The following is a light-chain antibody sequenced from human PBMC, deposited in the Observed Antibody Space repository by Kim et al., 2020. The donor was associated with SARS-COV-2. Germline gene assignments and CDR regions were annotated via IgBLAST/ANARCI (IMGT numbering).Light chain of an antibody. J-gene: IGKJ1*01. CDR3: QQYGSSRT. CDR1: QSVMSSS. Sequence: EIVLTQSPGTLSLSPGERATLSCRASQSVMSSSLAWYQQKPGQAPRLFIYDASSRAAGVPDRFSGSGSGTDFTLTISRLEPEDFAVYYCQQYGSSRTFGQGTKVEIK. V-gene: IGKV3-20*01. CDR2: DAS.